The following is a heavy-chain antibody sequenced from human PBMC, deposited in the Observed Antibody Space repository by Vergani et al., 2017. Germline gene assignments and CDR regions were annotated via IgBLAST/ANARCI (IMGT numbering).Heavy chain of an antibody. D-gene: IGHD3-10*01. CDR3: ARFNPGSGRYYFDY. CDR2: IYYSGST. CDR1: GGSISSYY. J-gene: IGHJ4*02. V-gene: IGHV4-59*01. Sequence: QVQLQESGPGLVKPSETLSLPCTVSGGSISSYYWSWIRQPPGKGLEWIGYIYYSGSTNYNPSLKSRVTISVDTSKNQFSLKLSSVTAADTAVYYCARFNPGSGRYYFDYWGQGTLVTVSS.